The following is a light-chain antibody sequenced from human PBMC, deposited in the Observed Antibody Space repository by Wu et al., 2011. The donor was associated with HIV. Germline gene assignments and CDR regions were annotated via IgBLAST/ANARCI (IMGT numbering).Light chain of an antibody. CDR1: QSISSD. Sequence: EVVMTQSPATLSVSPGERATLSCRASQSISSDLVWYQQKPGQAPRLLIYGASTRATGIPARFSGSGSGTAFTLTISRLEPEDFAVYYCQHIGTSSLTFGGGTKVE. J-gene: IGKJ4*01. V-gene: IGKV3-15*01. CDR3: QHIGTSSLT. CDR2: GAS.